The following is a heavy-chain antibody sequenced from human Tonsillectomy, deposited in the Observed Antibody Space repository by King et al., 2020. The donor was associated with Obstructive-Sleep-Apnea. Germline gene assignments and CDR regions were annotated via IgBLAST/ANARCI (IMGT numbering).Heavy chain of an antibody. Sequence: VQLVESGGGLVQPGESLRLSCVASGFTFRSYAMSWVRQAPGKGLEWVSAIVGSGDTTYYADSVKGRFTISRDNSENTLFLQMNSLRAEDTAIYYCAKRQAVSSGYFDYWGQGTLVTVSS. CDR2: IVGSGDTT. CDR3: AKRQAVSSGYFDY. V-gene: IGHV3-23*04. CDR1: GFTFRSYA. J-gene: IGHJ4*02. D-gene: IGHD3-22*01.